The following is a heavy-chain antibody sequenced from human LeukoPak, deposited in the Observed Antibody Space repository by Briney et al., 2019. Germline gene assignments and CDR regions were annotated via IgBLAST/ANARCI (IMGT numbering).Heavy chain of an antibody. J-gene: IGHJ4*02. Sequence: GGSLRLSCAASGFTFSSYTMSWVRQAPGKGLEWVSAISGSGGSTYYADSVKGRFTISRDNSKNTLYLQMNSLRVEDTAVYYCVKDRGYCSSTSCSDDDYWGQGTLVTVSS. CDR2: ISGSGGST. V-gene: IGHV3-23*01. CDR3: VKDRGYCSSTSCSDDDY. D-gene: IGHD2-2*01. CDR1: GFTFSSYT.